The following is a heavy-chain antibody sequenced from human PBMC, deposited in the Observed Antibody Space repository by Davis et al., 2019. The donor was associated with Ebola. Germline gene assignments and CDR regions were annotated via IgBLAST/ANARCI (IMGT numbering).Heavy chain of an antibody. CDR3: AEIYWVRYGMDV. D-gene: IGHD2-8*02. Sequence: MPSETLSLTCAVSGGSISSSNWWSWVRQPPGKGLEWIGEIYHSGSTNYNPSLKSRVTISVDKSKNQFSLKLSSVTAADTAVYYCAEIYWVRYGMDVWGQGTTVTVSS. J-gene: IGHJ6*02. CDR1: GGSISSSNW. CDR2: IYHSGST. V-gene: IGHV4-4*02.